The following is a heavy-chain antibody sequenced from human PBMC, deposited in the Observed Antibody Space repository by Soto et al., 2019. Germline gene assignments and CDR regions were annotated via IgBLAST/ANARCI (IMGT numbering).Heavy chain of an antibody. CDR1: GGTFSRHA. CDR3: ARGWGYDSNDYYYAY. D-gene: IGHD3-22*01. CDR2: IIPIFGTA. J-gene: IGHJ4*02. Sequence: QVQLVQSGAEVRKPGSSVKVSCKASGGTFSRHALSWVRQAPGQGLEWMGGIIPIFGTANHAQKFQGRVTIIADESTSTVHMELSGLRSEDTAMYYCARGWGYDSNDYYYAYWGQGTLVIVSS. V-gene: IGHV1-69*01.